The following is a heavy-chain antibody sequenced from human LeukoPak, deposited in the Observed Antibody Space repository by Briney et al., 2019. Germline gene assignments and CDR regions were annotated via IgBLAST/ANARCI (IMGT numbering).Heavy chain of an antibody. CDR2: MNPNSGNT. CDR3: ARSYYDILTGYYSPYYYYMDV. Sequence: GASVKVSCRASGYTFTSYDINWVRQATGQGLEWMGWMNPNSGNTGYSQKFQGRVTMTRSTSIGTAYMELSSLRSEDTAVYYCARSYYDILTGYYSPYYYYMDVWGKGTTVTVSS. V-gene: IGHV1-8*01. CDR1: GYTFTSYD. D-gene: IGHD3-9*01. J-gene: IGHJ6*03.